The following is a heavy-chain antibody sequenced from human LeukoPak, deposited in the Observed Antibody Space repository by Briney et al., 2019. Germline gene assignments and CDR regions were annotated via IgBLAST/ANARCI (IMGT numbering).Heavy chain of an antibody. Sequence: PSQTLSLTCTVSGGSISSGSYYWSWIRQPDGKGLEWIGRIYTSGSTNYNPSLKSRVTISVDTSKNQFSLKLSSVTAADTAVYYCARVLRGYSYGAEFDYWGQGTLVTVSS. CDR3: ARVLRGYSYGAEFDY. J-gene: IGHJ4*02. CDR1: GGSISSGSYY. V-gene: IGHV4-61*02. CDR2: IYTSGST. D-gene: IGHD5-18*01.